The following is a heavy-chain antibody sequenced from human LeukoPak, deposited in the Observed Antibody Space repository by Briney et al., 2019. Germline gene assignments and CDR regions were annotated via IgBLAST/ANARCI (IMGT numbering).Heavy chain of an antibody. CDR1: GFTLSSYS. Sequence: GGSLRLSCAASGFTLSSYSMNWVRQAPGKGLEWVSFISSSSSYIYYADSVKGRFTISRDNAKNSLYLQMNSLRAEDTAVYYCARLGLSSGWYEGFDYWGQGTLVTVSS. D-gene: IGHD6-19*01. V-gene: IGHV3-21*01. CDR3: ARLGLSSGWYEGFDY. CDR2: ISSSSSYI. J-gene: IGHJ4*02.